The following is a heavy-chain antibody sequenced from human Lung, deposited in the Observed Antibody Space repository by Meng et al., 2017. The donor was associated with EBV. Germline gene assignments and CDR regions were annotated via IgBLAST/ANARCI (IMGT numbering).Heavy chain of an antibody. Sequence: QVQLVQSGAEVKKPGASVKVSCKSSGYTFTSYGISWVRQAPGQGLEWMGWISAYNGNTNYAQKLQGRVTMTTDTSTSTAYMELRSLRSDDTAVYYCARATQGHTKDQVWFDPWGQGTLVTVSS. CDR2: ISAYNGNT. V-gene: IGHV1-18*01. D-gene: IGHD2-15*01. CDR1: GYTFTSYG. CDR3: ARATQGHTKDQVWFDP. J-gene: IGHJ5*02.